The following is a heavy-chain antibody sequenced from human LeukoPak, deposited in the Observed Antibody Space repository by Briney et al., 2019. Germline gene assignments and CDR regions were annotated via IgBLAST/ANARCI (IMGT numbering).Heavy chain of an antibody. J-gene: IGHJ4*02. Sequence: SVKVSCKASGPTFSSYTISWVRQAPGQGLEWMGWIIPILGIANYAQKFQGRVTITADKSTSTAYMELSSLRSEDTAVYYCASGEYYYGSGSYSNSFDYWGQGTLVTVSS. CDR3: ASGEYYYGSGSYSNSFDY. V-gene: IGHV1-69*02. D-gene: IGHD3-10*01. CDR1: GPTFSSYT. CDR2: IIPILGIA.